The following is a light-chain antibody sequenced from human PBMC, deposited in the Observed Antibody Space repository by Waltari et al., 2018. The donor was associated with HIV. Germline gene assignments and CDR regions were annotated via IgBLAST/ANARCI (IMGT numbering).Light chain of an antibody. V-gene: IGKV3-15*01. CDR1: QSVYSN. CDR2: GSS. CDR3: QQYNGWPQT. J-gene: IGKJ1*01. Sequence: EIVMTQSPATLSVSPGERATLSCRASQSVYSNLAWYQQKRGQAPRLLIYGSSTRATCYPATFRGRWFGNEFALNNRSLQSEDFAVYYCQQYNGWPQTFGQGTKVEIK.